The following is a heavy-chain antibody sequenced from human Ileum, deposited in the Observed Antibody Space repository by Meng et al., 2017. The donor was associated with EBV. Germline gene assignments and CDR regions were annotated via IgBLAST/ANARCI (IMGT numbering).Heavy chain of an antibody. V-gene: IGHV4-4*02. Sequence: QVQLQESGPVLVKPSGALSLTCTVSGDSISSDIGWSWVRQPPGKGLEWIGEVYHRGDTNYNPSLKSRVDISVDKSKNQFYLSLFSVTAADTAVYYCGRDQGRELINHWGQGTLVTASS. CDR1: GDSISSDIG. CDR3: GRDQGRELINH. D-gene: IGHD1-7*01. J-gene: IGHJ4*02. CDR2: VYHRGDT.